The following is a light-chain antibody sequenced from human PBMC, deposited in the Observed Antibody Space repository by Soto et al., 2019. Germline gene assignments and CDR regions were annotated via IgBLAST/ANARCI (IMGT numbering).Light chain of an antibody. Sequence: QPVLTQPPSASGTPGQRVTISCSGSSTNIGSKTVNWYQQLPGTAPKLLIYSSSQRPSGVPGRFSGSKSGTSASLAISGLQSEDEADYYCAAWDDSLNGVLFGGGTKLTVL. CDR3: AAWDDSLNGVL. CDR2: SSS. J-gene: IGLJ2*01. V-gene: IGLV1-44*01. CDR1: STNIGSKT.